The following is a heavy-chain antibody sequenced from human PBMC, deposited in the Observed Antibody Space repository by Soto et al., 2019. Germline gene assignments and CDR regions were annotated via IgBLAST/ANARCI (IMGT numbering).Heavy chain of an antibody. CDR3: AREPSSSWYATYYGMDV. CDR1: GYTFTGYY. CDR2: INPNSGGT. J-gene: IGHJ6*02. Sequence: ASVKVSFKASGYTFTGYYIHWVRQAPGQGLECMGWINPNSGGTNYAQKFQGRVTMTRDTSISTAYMELSRLRSDDTAVYYCAREPSSSWYATYYGMDVWGQGTTVTVSS. V-gene: IGHV1-2*02. D-gene: IGHD6-13*01.